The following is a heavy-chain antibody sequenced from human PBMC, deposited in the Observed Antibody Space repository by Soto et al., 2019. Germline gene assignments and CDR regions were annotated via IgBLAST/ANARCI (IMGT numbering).Heavy chain of an antibody. CDR2: INPNSGGT. CDR3: ARLPPRYPTYGMDV. J-gene: IGHJ6*02. CDR1: GYTFTDYY. D-gene: IGHD1-26*01. Sequence: QVQLVQSGAEVKKPGASVKVSCKASGYTFTDYYMHCVRQAPGQGLEWMGWINPNSGGTNYAQKFQGRVTMTRDTSISTAYMELSRLRSDDTAVYYCARLPPRYPTYGMDVWGQGTTVTVSS. V-gene: IGHV1-2*02.